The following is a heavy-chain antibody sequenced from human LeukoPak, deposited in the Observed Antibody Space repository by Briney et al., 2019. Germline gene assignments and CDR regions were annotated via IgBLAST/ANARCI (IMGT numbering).Heavy chain of an antibody. V-gene: IGHV4-39*07. J-gene: IGHJ4*02. Sequence: PSETLSLTCTVSGGSISSSSYYWGSIRQPPGKGLEWIGSIYYSGSTYYNPSLKSRVTISVDTSKTQFSLKLSSVTAADTAVYYCARDLEFEAYYYDSSGYYLVDYWGQGTLVTVSS. CDR3: ARDLEFEAYYYDSSGYYLVDY. CDR2: IYYSGST. CDR1: GGSISSSSYY. D-gene: IGHD3-22*01.